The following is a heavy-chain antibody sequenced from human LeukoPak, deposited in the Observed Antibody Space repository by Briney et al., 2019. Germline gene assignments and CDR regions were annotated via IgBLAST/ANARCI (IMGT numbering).Heavy chain of an antibody. Sequence: GGSLRLSCAASGFTFSSYAMHWVRQAPGKGLEWVAVISYDGSNKYYADSVKGRFTISRDNSKNTLYLQMNSLRVEDTAVYYCARVRPPYSSGWNWFDPWGQGTLVTVSS. D-gene: IGHD6-19*01. CDR1: GFTFSSYA. CDR2: ISYDGSNK. J-gene: IGHJ5*02. V-gene: IGHV3-30-3*01. CDR3: ARVRPPYSSGWNWFDP.